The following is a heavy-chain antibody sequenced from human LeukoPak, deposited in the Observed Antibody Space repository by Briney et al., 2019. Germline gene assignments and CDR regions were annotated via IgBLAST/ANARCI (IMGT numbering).Heavy chain of an antibody. D-gene: IGHD6-19*01. Sequence: SGTLSLTCNVSGGSISSSSFYWGWIRRPPGKGLEWIGNIYYSGTTYYNPSLKSRVTISVDTSKNQFSLKLSSVTAADTAVYYCARGSRFSGWYSYWGQGTLVTVSS. V-gene: IGHV4-39*01. CDR2: IYYSGTT. CDR1: GGSISSSSFY. CDR3: ARGSRFSGWYSY. J-gene: IGHJ4*02.